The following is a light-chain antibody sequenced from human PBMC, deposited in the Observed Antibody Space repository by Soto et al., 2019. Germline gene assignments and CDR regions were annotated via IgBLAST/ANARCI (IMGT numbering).Light chain of an antibody. Sequence: DIVLTQSPGPLSLSPGQRATLSCRASQIVITRYLAWYQQKPGQAPRLLIFDASTRATGIPDRFSGSGSGTDFNLTINRLDPADFAVYYCQQYGSSITFGGGTKVELK. CDR3: QQYGSSIT. V-gene: IGKV3-20*01. CDR2: DAS. CDR1: QIVITRY. J-gene: IGKJ4*01.